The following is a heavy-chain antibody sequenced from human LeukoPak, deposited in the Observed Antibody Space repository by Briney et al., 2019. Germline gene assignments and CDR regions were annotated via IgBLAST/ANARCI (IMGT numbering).Heavy chain of an antibody. CDR1: GLTFSVYY. Sequence: PGRSLRLSCSLSGLTFSVYYMSWIRQAPGEGRGWVLYIRSRGSTIYYADSVKGRFTISRDNAKNSLYLQMNSLRAEDTAVYYCARGDGYNSYYFDYWGQGNLVTVSS. D-gene: IGHD5-24*01. J-gene: IGHJ4*02. V-gene: IGHV3-11*01. CDR3: ARGDGYNSYYFDY. CDR2: IRSRGSTI.